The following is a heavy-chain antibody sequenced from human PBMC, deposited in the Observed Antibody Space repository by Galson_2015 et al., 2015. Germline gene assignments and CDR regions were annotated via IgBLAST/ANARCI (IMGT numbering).Heavy chain of an antibody. J-gene: IGHJ4*02. CDR1: GGSFSGYY. D-gene: IGHD5-12*01. CDR2: INHSGSA. V-gene: IGHV4-34*01. CDR3: ARALGWLRKAFDY. Sequence: SETLSLTCAVYGGSFSGYYWSWIRQPPGKGLEWIGEINHSGSANYNPSLKSRVTISVDTSKNQFSLKLSSVTAADTAVYYCARALGWLRKAFDYWGQGTLVTVSS.